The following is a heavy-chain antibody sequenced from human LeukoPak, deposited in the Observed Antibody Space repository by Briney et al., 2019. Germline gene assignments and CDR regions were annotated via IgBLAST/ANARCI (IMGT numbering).Heavy chain of an antibody. CDR2: IGGSGGST. V-gene: IGHV3-23*01. CDR3: AKDRTLFEY. CDR1: GFTFSTYA. Sequence: PGGSLRLSCAASGFTFSTYAMSWVRQAPGKGLEWVSVIGGSGGSTYYADSVKGRFTISRDNSKNTLYLQMNSLGAEDTAVYYCAKDRTLFEYWGQGTLVTVPS. J-gene: IGHJ4*02.